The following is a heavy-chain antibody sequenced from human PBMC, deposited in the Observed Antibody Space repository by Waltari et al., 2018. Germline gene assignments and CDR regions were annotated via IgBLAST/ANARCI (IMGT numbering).Heavy chain of an antibody. CDR1: GSTCRSDW. D-gene: IGHD3-16*01. J-gene: IGHJ4*02. CDR2: IKEDGVEH. Sequence: EEQLGASVGGVVRPGGCRRLACDGSGSTCRSDWMSWVRQGPGKGLEWVANIKEDGVEHYYVDSVKGRFPISSDHAKTSLYLPMNSLRAEDTAVYSCASLIGDREDYWGQGPLVTVSS. V-gene: IGHV3-7*03. CDR3: ASLIGDREDY.